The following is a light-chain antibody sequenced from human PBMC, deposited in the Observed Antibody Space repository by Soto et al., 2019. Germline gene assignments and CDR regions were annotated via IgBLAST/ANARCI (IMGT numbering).Light chain of an antibody. Sequence: EIMMTQSPATLSVSRCGRATLSCRASQSVSSNLAWYQQKPGQAPRLLIYGASTRATGIPARFSGSGSGTEFTLTISSLQSEDFAVYYCQQYNNWPRTFGQGTKVDIK. CDR1: QSVSSN. J-gene: IGKJ1*01. V-gene: IGKV3-15*01. CDR2: GAS. CDR3: QQYNNWPRT.